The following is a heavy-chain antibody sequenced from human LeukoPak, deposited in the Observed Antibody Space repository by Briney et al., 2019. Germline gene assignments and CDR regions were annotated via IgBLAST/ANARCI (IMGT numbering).Heavy chain of an antibody. J-gene: IGHJ5*02. CDR3: AKVYGDYEGDNWFDP. D-gene: IGHD4-17*01. CDR1: GFTFSSYA. Sequence: PGGSLRLSCAASGFTFSSYAMSWVRQAPGKGLEWVSAISGSGGSTYYADSVKGRSTISRDNSKNTLYLQMNSLRAEDTAVYYCAKVYGDYEGDNWFDPWGQGTLVTVSS. CDR2: ISGSGGST. V-gene: IGHV3-23*01.